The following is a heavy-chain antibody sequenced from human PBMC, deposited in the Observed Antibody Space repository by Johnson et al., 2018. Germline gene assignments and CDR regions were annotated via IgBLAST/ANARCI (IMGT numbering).Heavy chain of an antibody. V-gene: IGHV3-11*04. D-gene: IGHD3-3*01. CDR1: GFTFSDYY. Sequence: QVQLVQSGGGVVQPGRSLRLSCAASGFTFSDYYMSWIRQAPGKGLAWVSYISSRGSTIYYSDSVKGRFPISRDNAKNSLYLQMNSLRAEDTAVYYCARTYDFWSGYYQYYYYMDVWGKGTTVTVSS. J-gene: IGHJ6*03. CDR2: ISSRGSTI. CDR3: ARTYDFWSGYYQYYYYMDV.